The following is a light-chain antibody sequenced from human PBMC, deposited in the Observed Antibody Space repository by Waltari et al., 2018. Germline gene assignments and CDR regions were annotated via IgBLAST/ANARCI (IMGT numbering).Light chain of an antibody. Sequence: DIVLTQSPGTLSLSPGERATLSCRASQSIGRNYLAWYQQKPGQPPRVLIYDAATRVTGIPDRFSGSGAGTDFTLTISRLEPEDFAVYYCQQYGSSPTFGQGTKVEIK. CDR3: QQYGSSPT. J-gene: IGKJ1*01. V-gene: IGKV3-20*01. CDR2: DAA. CDR1: QSIGRNY.